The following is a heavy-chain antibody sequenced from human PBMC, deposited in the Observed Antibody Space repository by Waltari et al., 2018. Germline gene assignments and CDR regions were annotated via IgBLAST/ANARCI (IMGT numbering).Heavy chain of an antibody. CDR3: ARDEWGLRYFQH. CDR1: GFTFSSYS. Sequence: EVQLVESGGGLVQPGGSLRLSCAASGFTFSSYSMNWVRQAPGKGLEWVSYISSSSSTTYYADSVKGRFTISRDNSKNTLYLQMNSLRAEDTAVYYCARDEWGLRYFQHWGQGTLVTVSS. J-gene: IGHJ1*01. D-gene: IGHD4-17*01. V-gene: IGHV3-48*01. CDR2: ISSSSSTT.